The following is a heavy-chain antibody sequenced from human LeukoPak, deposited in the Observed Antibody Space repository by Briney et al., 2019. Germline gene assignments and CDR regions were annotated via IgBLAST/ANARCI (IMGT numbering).Heavy chain of an antibody. Sequence: GGSLRLSCAASGFTFSSYWMHWVRQAPGKGLVWVSSIDSDGSSTNYADSVKGRFTISRDNAKNTLYLQMNSLRAEDTAVYFCAKGQHGSGSYPFDYWGQGTLVTVSS. CDR2: IDSDGSST. V-gene: IGHV3-74*01. CDR3: AKGQHGSGSYPFDY. CDR1: GFTFSSYW. J-gene: IGHJ4*02. D-gene: IGHD3-10*01.